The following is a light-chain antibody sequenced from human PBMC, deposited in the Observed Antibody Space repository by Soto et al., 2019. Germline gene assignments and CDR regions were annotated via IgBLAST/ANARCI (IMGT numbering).Light chain of an antibody. V-gene: IGLV2-14*01. CDR2: EVS. CDR3: SSYTSTITVL. CDR1: SSDVGASKY. Sequence: QSALTQPASVSGSPGQSITISCTGTSSDVGASKYVSWYQQHPGKAPKLMIYEVSNRPSGVSNRFSGSKSGNTASLTISGLQAEDEADYYRSSYTSTITVLFGGGTKLTVL. J-gene: IGLJ2*01.